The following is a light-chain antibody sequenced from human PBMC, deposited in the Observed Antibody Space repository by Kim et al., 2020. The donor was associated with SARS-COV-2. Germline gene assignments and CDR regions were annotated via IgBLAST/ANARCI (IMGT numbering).Light chain of an antibody. CDR3: QSYDSSNQV. CDR2: EDN. V-gene: IGLV6-57*03. Sequence: GKTVTISCTRSSGSIASNYVQWYQQRPGSAPTTVIYEDNQRPSGVRDRFSGSIDSSSNSASLTISGLKTEDEADYYCQSYDSSNQVFGTGTKVTVL. J-gene: IGLJ1*01. CDR1: SGSIASNY.